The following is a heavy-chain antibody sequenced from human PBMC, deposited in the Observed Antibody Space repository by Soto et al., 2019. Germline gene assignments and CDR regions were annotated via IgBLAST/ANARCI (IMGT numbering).Heavy chain of an antibody. CDR2: INTNTGNP. CDR3: ARGIAAAGDNWFDP. D-gene: IGHD6-13*01. J-gene: IGHJ5*02. V-gene: IGHV7-4-1*01. CDR1: GYTFTSYA. Sequence: QVQLVQSGSELKKPGASVKVSCKASGYTFTSYAMNWVQQAPGQGLEWMGWINTNTGNPTSAQGFTGRFVFSLDTSVSTAYLQICSLKAEDTAVYYCARGIAAAGDNWFDPWGQGNLVTVSS.